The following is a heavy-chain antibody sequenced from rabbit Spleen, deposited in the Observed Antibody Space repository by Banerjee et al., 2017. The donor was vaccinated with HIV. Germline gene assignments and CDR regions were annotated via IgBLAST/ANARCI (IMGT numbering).Heavy chain of an antibody. Sequence: QSLEESGGDLVKPGASLTLTCTASGFSFSSSYYMCWVRQAPGKGLEWIGWVNAVTGKAVYASWAKGRFTFSKTSSTTVTLQMTSLTAADTATYFCARNPTDDGLWGPGTLVTVS. D-gene: IGHD2-1*01. J-gene: IGHJ4*01. CDR3: ARNPTDDGL. CDR2: VNAVTGKA. V-gene: IGHV1S40*01. CDR1: GFSFSSSYY.